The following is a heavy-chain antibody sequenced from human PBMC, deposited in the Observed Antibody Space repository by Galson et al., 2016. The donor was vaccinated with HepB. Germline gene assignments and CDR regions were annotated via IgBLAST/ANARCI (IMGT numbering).Heavy chain of an antibody. CDR3: ARGETLFYYDSSGYYYSRFDP. D-gene: IGHD3-22*01. V-gene: IGHV4-61*01. Sequence: SETLSLTCTVSGGSVSSGRYYWSWIRQPPGKGLEWIGYIYYSGSTNNNPSLKSRVTISVDTSKNQFSLKLSSVTAADTAVYYCARGETLFYYDSSGYYYSRFDPWGQGTLVTVSS. J-gene: IGHJ5*02. CDR1: GGSVSSGRYY. CDR2: IYYSGST.